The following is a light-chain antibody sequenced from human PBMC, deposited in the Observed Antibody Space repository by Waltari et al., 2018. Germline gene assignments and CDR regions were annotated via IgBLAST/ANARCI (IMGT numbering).Light chain of an antibody. V-gene: IGKV3-20*01. CDR1: QSVSSSY. Sequence: EILLTQSPGTLSLSPGERATLSCRASQSVSSSYLAWYKQKPGQATRLLIYGASSRATGIPARFSGSGSGTDFPLTISRLGPEDFAVYYCQQYGSLLTFGGGTKVEIK. J-gene: IGKJ4*01. CDR3: QQYGSLLT. CDR2: GAS.